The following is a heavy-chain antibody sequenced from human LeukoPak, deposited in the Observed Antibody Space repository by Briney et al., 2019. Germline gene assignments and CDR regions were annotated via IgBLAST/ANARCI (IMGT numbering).Heavy chain of an antibody. D-gene: IGHD1-26*01. CDR3: ARVKWELPNWFDP. CDR2: INHSGST. Sequence: SETLSLTCAGYGGSFSGYYWSWIRQPPGKGLEWIGEINHSGSTNYNPSLKSRVTISVDTSKNQFSLKLSSVTAADTAVYYCARVKWELPNWFDPWGQGTLVTVSS. V-gene: IGHV4-34*01. CDR1: GGSFSGYY. J-gene: IGHJ5*02.